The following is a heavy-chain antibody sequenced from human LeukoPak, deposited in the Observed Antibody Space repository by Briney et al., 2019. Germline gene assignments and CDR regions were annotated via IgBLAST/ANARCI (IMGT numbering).Heavy chain of an antibody. V-gene: IGHV4-59*01. CDR2: IYYSGST. J-gene: IGHJ4*02. CDR1: GGSISGYY. CDR3: AREASSSWFDY. D-gene: IGHD6-13*01. Sequence: PSETLSLTCTVSGGSISGYYWSWIRQPPGKGLEWIGYIYYSGSTNYNPSLKSRVTISVDTSKNQFSLKLSSVTAADTAVYYCAREASSSWFDYWGQGTLVTVSS.